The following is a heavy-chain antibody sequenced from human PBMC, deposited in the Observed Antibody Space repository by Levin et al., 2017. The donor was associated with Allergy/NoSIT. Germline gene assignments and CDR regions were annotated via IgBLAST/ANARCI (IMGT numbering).Heavy chain of an antibody. Sequence: GGSLRLSCAASGFTVSSNYLSWVRQAPGKGLEWVSAIYSDGTTYYADSMKGRFTISRDNSRNTLFLQMNSLRAEDTAVYYCARHDNSTYYWYFDLWGRGTLVTVSS. CDR1: GFTVSSNY. D-gene: IGHD2/OR15-2a*01. CDR2: IYSDGTT. J-gene: IGHJ2*01. CDR3: ARHDNSTYYWYFDL. V-gene: IGHV3-53*01.